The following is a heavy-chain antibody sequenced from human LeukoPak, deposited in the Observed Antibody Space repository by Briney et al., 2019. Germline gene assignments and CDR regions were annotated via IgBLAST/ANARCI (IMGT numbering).Heavy chain of an antibody. CDR1: GGSISSSSYY. D-gene: IGHD4-17*01. CDR3: ARDSGGATVTRDY. V-gene: IGHV4-39*07. Sequence: SETLSLTCTVSGGSISSSSYYWGWIRQPPGKGLEWIGSIYYSGSTYYNPSLKSRVTISVDTSKNQFSLKLSSVTAADTAVYYCARDSGGATVTRDYWGQGTLVTVSS. CDR2: IYYSGST. J-gene: IGHJ4*02.